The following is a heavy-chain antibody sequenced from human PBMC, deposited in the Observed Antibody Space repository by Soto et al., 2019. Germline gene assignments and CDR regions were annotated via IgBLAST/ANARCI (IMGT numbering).Heavy chain of an antibody. CDR3: ATRGLRFGSYGLFDY. CDR2: IYYSGST. D-gene: IGHD1-26*01. V-gene: IGHV4-39*01. CDR1: SGSISSSSYY. Sequence: QLQLQESGPGLVKPSETLSLTCTVSSGSISSSSYYWGWIRQPPGKGLEWIGSIYYSGSTYYNPSLKSRVTISVDTSKNQFSLKLSSVTAADTAVYYCATRGLRFGSYGLFDYWGQGTLVTVSS. J-gene: IGHJ4*02.